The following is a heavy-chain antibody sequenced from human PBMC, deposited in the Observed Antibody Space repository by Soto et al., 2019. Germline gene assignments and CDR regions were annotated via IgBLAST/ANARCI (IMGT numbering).Heavy chain of an antibody. D-gene: IGHD2-15*01. J-gene: IGHJ4*02. Sequence: EVQLLESGGGLVQPGGSLRLSCVASGFTFSTYAMSWVRQAPGKGLEWVSAISGSGGSTYYADSVKGRFTTSRDNSKNTLYLQMNSLRAEDTAIYYCAKIVTDAGLNYWGQGTLVSVSS. V-gene: IGHV3-23*01. CDR1: GFTFSTYA. CDR2: ISGSGGST. CDR3: AKIVTDAGLNY.